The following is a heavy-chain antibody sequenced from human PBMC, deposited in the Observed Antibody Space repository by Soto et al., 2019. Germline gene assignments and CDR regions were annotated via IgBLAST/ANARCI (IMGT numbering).Heavy chain of an antibody. CDR1: GYTFTSYG. J-gene: IGHJ4*02. V-gene: IGHV1-18*01. CDR3: ARGPRTTFGSGNTHFY. Sequence: GASVKVSCKASGYTFTSYGISWVRQAPGQGLEWMGWISAYNGNTNYAQKLQGRVTMTTDTSTSTAYMELRSLRSDDTAVYYCARGPRTTFGSGNTHFYWGQGTLVTVSS. D-gene: IGHD3-10*01. CDR2: ISAYNGNT.